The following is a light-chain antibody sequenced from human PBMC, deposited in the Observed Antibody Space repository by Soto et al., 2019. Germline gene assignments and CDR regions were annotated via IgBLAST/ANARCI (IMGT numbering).Light chain of an antibody. J-gene: IGKJ5*01. CDR3: QQHHYSRFT. Sequence: EIVLTQTPGTLALYRGERATLSCGASQTVSSSYLSWYQQQPGQAPRLLIYGASSRATGIPDRFSGSGSGTDFTLTISRLEPEDFAVYYCQQHHYSRFTFGQGTRLE. CDR1: QTVSSSY. CDR2: GAS. V-gene: IGKV3-20*01.